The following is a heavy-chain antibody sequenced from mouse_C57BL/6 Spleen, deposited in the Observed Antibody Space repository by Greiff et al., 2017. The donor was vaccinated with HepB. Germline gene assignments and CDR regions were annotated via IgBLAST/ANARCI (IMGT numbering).Heavy chain of an antibody. CDR2: IHPNSGST. CDR3: ARRGSSDWLYAMDY. V-gene: IGHV1-64*01. D-gene: IGHD1-1*01. CDR1: GYTFTSYW. J-gene: IGHJ4*01. Sequence: QVQLQQPGAELVKPGASVKLSCKASGYTFTSYWMHWVKQRPGQGLEWIGMIHPNSGSTNYNEKFKSKATLTVDKSSSTAYMQLSSLTSEDSAVYSCARRGSSDWLYAMDYWGQGTSVTVSS.